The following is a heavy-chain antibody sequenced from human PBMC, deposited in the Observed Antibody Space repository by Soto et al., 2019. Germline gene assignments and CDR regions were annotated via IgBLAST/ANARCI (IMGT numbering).Heavy chain of an antibody. CDR3: ARETRGVVPEYYYYYGMDV. CDR1: GGTFSSYA. V-gene: IGHV1-69*06. CDR2: IIPIFGTA. J-gene: IGHJ6*02. D-gene: IGHD2-2*01. Sequence: SVKVSFKASGGTFSSYAISWLRQAAGQGLEWMGGIIPIFGTANYAQKFQGRVTITADKSTSTAYMELSSLRSEDTAVYYCARETRGVVPEYYYYYGMDVWAQGTTVTVSS.